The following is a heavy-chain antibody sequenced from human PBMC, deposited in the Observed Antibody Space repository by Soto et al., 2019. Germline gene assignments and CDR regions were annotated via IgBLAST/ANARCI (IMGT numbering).Heavy chain of an antibody. J-gene: IGHJ4*02. CDR3: AREMYTTRFDF. CDR1: GVSISNGGYY. V-gene: IGHV4-31*03. D-gene: IGHD1-1*01. Sequence: QVKLQESGPGLVKPSQTLSLTCSVSGVSISNGGYYWNWIRQHPGKGLEWIGYIDDTGATYYNPSRRSGVSMSVDTSRNQFSLRLTSVTAADTAIYYWAREMYTTRFDFWGPGTLVTISS. CDR2: IDDTGAT.